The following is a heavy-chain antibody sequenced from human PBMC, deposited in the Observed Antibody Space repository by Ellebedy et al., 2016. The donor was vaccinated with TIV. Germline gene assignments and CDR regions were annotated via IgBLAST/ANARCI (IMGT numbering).Heavy chain of an antibody. CDR2: VFYSGIS. V-gene: IGHV4-39*07. J-gene: IGHJ4*02. CDR1: GGSINIDNYH. D-gene: IGHD6-13*01. CDR3: ARGWSGSSWYYFDL. Sequence: MPSETLSLTCTVSGGSINIDNYHWAWIRQPPGKGLEWIGSVFYSGISYYNPSLKSRVTISADTSRNQFSLEVTSMTAADTAIYYYARGWSGSSWYYFDLWGQGTLVTVSS.